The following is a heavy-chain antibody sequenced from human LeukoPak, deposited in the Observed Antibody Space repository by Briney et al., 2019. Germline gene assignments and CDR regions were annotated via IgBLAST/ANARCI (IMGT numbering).Heavy chain of an antibody. V-gene: IGHV3-7*01. J-gene: IGHJ4*02. CDR1: GFTFSSYW. D-gene: IGHD4-17*01. CDR2: IKQDGSEK. CDR3: ARHDYGDYVSAAFDY. Sequence: GGSLRLSCAASGFTFSSYWMSWVRQAPRKGLEWVANIKQDGSEKYYVDSVKGRFTISRDNAKNSLYLQMNSLRAEDTAVYYCARHDYGDYVSAAFDYWGQGTLVTVSS.